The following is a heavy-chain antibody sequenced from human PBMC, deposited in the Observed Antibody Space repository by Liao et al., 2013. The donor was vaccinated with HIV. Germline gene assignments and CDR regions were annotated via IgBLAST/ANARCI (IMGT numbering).Heavy chain of an antibody. V-gene: IGHV4-59*01. CDR2: IYYSGST. J-gene: IGHJ6*03. CDR3: ARENGYNYGSYYYYYYMDV. CDR1: GGSISSYY. D-gene: IGHD5-18*01. Sequence: QVQLQESGPGLVKPSETLSLTCTVSGGSISSYYWTWIRQPPGKGLEWIGYIYYSGSTNYNPSLKSRVTISLDTSKNQFSLKLSSVTAADTAVYYCARENGYNYGSYYYYYYMDVWAKGPRSPLL.